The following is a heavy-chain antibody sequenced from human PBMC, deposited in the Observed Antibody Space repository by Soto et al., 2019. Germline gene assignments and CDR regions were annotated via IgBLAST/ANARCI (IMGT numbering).Heavy chain of an antibody. D-gene: IGHD6-13*01. V-gene: IGHV4-34*01. J-gene: IGHJ4*02. CDR3: ARGGGTGKLAAAVASDY. Sequence: SETLCLTCAVYGGSFSGYYGSWIRQPPGKGLEWIGEINHSGSTNYNPSLKSRVTISVDTSKNQFSLKLSSVTAADTAVYYCARGGGTGKLAAAVASDYWGQGTLVTVSS. CDR2: INHSGST. CDR1: GGSFSGYY.